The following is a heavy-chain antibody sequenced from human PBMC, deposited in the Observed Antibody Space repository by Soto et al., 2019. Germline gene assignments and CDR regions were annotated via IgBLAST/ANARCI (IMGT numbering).Heavy chain of an antibody. D-gene: IGHD2-15*01. CDR3: ENRKAASYPWLHP. CDR1: VCSISSGGYA. Sequence: SDTLALTCTVSVCSISSGGYAVSFIRQPPGKGLDWIGTLYYSGNTYYNQSLKIRVTISVDTSKNQFSLKLSSVTAADTAVYYCENRKAASYPWLHPWGPGKRAXVPS. CDR2: LYYSGNT. V-gene: IGHV4-39*01. J-gene: IGHJ5*02.